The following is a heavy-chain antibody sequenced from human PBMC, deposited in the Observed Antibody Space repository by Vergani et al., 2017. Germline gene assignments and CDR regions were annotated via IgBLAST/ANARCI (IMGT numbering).Heavy chain of an antibody. CDR1: GSSMSDFY. CDR3: ASRPTQCRRTSCLGPPFDF. J-gene: IGHJ4*02. CDR2: IYPNGNG. D-gene: IGHD2-2*01. V-gene: IGHV4-4*07. Sequence: QVHLQESGPGVVKPSDTLSLTCTVSGSSMSDFYWTWIRQPAGRGLEWIGRIYPNGNGNYNESLRSRLTMSIDTSRSQFSLSLSSVTAADTAVYYCASRPTQCRRTSCLGPPFDFWGPGTLVTVSS.